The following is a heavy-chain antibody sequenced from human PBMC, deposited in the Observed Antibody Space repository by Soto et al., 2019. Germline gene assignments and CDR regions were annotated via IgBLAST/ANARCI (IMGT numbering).Heavy chain of an antibody. J-gene: IGHJ3*02. D-gene: IGHD3-22*01. V-gene: IGHV5-51*01. CDR2: IYPGDSDT. CDR3: ARLPYYYDSSGYSTSSAFDI. CDR1: GNSFTSYW. Sequence: EESLTISCKVSGNSFTSYWIVWVLQMPGKGLECVGIIYPGDSDTRYSPSFQGQVTISADKPISTAYLQWSSLKASDTAMYYCARLPYYYDSSGYSTSSAFDIWGQGTMVTVSS.